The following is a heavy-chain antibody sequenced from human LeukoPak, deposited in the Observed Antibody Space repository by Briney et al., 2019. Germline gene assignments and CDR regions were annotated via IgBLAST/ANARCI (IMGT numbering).Heavy chain of an antibody. CDR3: ARYDFWSGYHFDY. CDR1: GGSFSGYY. J-gene: IGHJ4*02. D-gene: IGHD3-3*01. V-gene: IGHV4-34*01. Sequence: PSETLSLTCAVYGGSFSGYYWSWIRQPPGKGLEWIGEINHSGSTNYNPSLTISVDTSKNQFSLKLSSVTAADTAVYYCARYDFWSGYHFDYWGQGTLVTVPS. CDR2: INHSGST.